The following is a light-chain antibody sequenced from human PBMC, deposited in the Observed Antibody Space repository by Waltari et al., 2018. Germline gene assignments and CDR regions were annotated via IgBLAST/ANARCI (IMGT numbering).Light chain of an antibody. J-gene: IGLJ1*01. CDR2: YKSDSEN. CDR3: MIWHSSAYV. Sequence: QAVLTQPASLSASPGASAGLHCTWSSGINVGTYRIYWYQQKPGSPPPYFLGYKSDSENQQGSGVPSRFSGSKDASANAGILLIAGLQAEDEADYYCMIWHSSAYVFGTGTKVTVL. V-gene: IGLV5-45*01. CDR1: SGINVGTYR.